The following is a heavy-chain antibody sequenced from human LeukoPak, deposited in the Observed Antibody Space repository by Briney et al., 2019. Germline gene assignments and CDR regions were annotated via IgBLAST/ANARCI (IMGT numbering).Heavy chain of an antibody. CDR3: ARANVLRYFDWLLLGAYYFDY. J-gene: IGHJ4*02. Sequence: PSETLSLTCTVSGGSISSGGYYWSWIRQPPGKGLEWIGYINHSGSTNYNPSLKSRVTISVDTSKNQFSLKLSSVTAADTAVYYCARANVLRYFDWLLLGAYYFDYWGQGTLVTVSS. CDR1: GGSISSGGYY. V-gene: IGHV4-30-2*01. D-gene: IGHD3-9*01. CDR2: INHSGST.